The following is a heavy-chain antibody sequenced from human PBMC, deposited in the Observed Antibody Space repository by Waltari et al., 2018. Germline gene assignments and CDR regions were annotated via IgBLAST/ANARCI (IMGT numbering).Heavy chain of an antibody. CDR1: GGSISSSSYY. CDR3: SRHTCYDFWSGPYYFDY. CDR2: IYYSVST. J-gene: IGHJ4*02. D-gene: IGHD3-3*01. V-gene: IGHV4-39*01. Sequence: QLQLQESGPGLVKPSETLSLTCTVSGGSISSSSYYWGLIRQPPGKGLEWIGSIYYSVSTCYTPALQSRVAISVDTSKNQFSRKLSSVTAADTAVYYWSRHTCYDFWSGPYYFDYWGQGTLVTVSS.